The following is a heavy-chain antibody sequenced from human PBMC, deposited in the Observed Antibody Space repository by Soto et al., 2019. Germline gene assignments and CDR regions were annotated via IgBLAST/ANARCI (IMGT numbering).Heavy chain of an antibody. V-gene: IGHV3-74*01. CDR1: GFTFNSYW. CDR3: ARRSDCSGGSCWPDQSDYGMDV. D-gene: IGHD2-15*01. J-gene: IGHJ6*02. CDR2: INSDGSST. Sequence: SPGPSCAASGFTFNSYWMHWGRQAPGKGLVWVSGINSDGSSTSYADSVKGRFTISRDNAKSTLYLQMNSLRAEDSAVYYCARRSDCSGGSCWPDQSDYGMDVWGQGTTVTVSS.